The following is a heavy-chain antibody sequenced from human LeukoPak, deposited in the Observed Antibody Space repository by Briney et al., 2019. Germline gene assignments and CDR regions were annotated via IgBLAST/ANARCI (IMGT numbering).Heavy chain of an antibody. Sequence: GGSLRLSCAASGFTFNDYAMNWVRQAPGKGLEWVSSISGGGETTYYADSAKGRFTISRDNSQNTLYLQMNSLRAEGTAVYYCARDYADYVGYFFFDYWGQGTLVTVSS. J-gene: IGHJ4*02. CDR1: GFTFNDYA. CDR2: ISGGGETT. V-gene: IGHV3-23*01. D-gene: IGHD4-17*01. CDR3: ARDYADYVGYFFFDY.